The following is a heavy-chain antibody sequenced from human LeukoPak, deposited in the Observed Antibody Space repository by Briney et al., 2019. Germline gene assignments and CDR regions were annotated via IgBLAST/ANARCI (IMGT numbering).Heavy chain of an antibody. CDR2: IYHSGTT. V-gene: IGHV4-30-2*01. CDR1: GGSISSGGYS. CDR3: MGADYGGH. J-gene: IGHJ1*01. D-gene: IGHD4/OR15-4a*01. Sequence: PSETLSLTCAVSGGSISSGGYSWSWIRQPPGKGLEWIGYIYHSGTTNYNPSLKSRVTISVDKSKNQFSLKLSSVAAADTALYYCMGADYGGHWGQGTLVTVSS.